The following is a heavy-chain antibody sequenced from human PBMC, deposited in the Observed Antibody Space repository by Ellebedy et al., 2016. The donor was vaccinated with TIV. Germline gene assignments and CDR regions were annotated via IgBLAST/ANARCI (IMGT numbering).Heavy chain of an antibody. J-gene: IGHJ4*02. CDR1: GYSFPSYW. D-gene: IGHD6-19*01. Sequence: ASVKVSCKGSGYSFPSYWIGWVRQMPGKGLEWMGIIYPGDSDTRYSPSFQGQVTISADKSISTAYLQWSSLKASDTAMYYCARSSGGAASGWVPFDYWGQGTLVAVSS. V-gene: IGHV5-51*01. CDR2: IYPGDSDT. CDR3: ARSSGGAASGWVPFDY.